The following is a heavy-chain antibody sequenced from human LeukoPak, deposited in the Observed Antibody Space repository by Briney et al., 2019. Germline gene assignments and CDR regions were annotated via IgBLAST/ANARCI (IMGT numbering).Heavy chain of an antibody. CDR3: AKLQSTSSWEDFDY. V-gene: IGHV5-51*01. CDR1: GYSFTNYW. CDR2: IYPGDSDT. Sequence: GESLKISCKGSGYSFTNYWIGWVRPMPGKGLEWMGIIYPGDSDTRYSPSFQGQVTISADKSISTAYLQWSSLKASDSAMYYCAKLQSTSSWEDFDYWGQGTLVTVSS. J-gene: IGHJ4*02. D-gene: IGHD6-13*01.